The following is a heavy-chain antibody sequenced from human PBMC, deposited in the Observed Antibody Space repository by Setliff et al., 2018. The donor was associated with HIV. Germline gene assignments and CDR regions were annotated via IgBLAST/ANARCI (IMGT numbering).Heavy chain of an antibody. Sequence: GESLKISCAASRFTFSDYYMSWIRQAPGKGLEWVSYISSRGTTIYYAGSVKGRFTISRDNAKNSLYLQMNSLRAEDTAVYYCARVYGRGYFDTSGYFDYGGQGTPVTVSS. J-gene: IGHJ4*02. D-gene: IGHD3-22*01. V-gene: IGHV3-11*01. CDR2: ISSRGTTI. CDR3: ARVYGRGYFDTSGYFDY. CDR1: RFTFSDYY.